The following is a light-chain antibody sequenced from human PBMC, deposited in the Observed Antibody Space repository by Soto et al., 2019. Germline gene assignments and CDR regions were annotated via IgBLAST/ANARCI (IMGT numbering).Light chain of an antibody. CDR3: AAWDDSPNGHWV. J-gene: IGLJ3*02. CDR1: SSNIGSNT. Sequence: QYVLTQPPSASGTPGQRVTISCSGSSSNIGSNTVNWYQQLPGTAPKLLIYSNGQRPSGVPYRFSGSKSGTSASLAISGLQSEDEADYYCAAWDDSPNGHWVFGGGTKLTVL. CDR2: SNG. V-gene: IGLV1-44*01.